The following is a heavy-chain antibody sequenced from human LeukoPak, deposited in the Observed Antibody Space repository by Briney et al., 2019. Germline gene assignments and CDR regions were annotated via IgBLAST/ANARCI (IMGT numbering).Heavy chain of an antibody. CDR3: AGQPHTYYYGSGSPQRYYYYYYGMDV. V-gene: IGHV4-59*01. CDR1: RGSISSYY. D-gene: IGHD3-10*01. Sequence: PSETLSLTCTFSRGSISSYYWSWIRQPPGKGLEWIGYIYYSGSTNYNPSLKSRVTISVDTSKNQFSLKLSSVTAADTAVYYCAGQPHTYYYGSGSPQRYYYYYYGMDVWGQGTTVTVSS. J-gene: IGHJ6*02. CDR2: IYYSGST.